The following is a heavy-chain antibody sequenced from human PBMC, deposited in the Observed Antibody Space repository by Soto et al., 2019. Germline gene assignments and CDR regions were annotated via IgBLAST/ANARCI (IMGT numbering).Heavy chain of an antibody. CDR1: GDSISSNSAA. CDR2: TYYRSKWYI. V-gene: IGHV6-1*01. CDR3: ARGEYY. Sequence: PSQTLSLTCVISGDSISSNSAAWYWIRQSPSRGLEYLGRTYYRSKWYIDYAVSVKGRITINPDTSRNQFSLQLNSVTPEDTAVYSCARGEYYCGHGTLVTASS. J-gene: IGHJ4*01.